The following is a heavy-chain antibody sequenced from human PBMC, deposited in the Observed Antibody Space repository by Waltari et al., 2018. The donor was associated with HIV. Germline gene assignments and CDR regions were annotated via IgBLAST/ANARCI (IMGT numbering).Heavy chain of an antibody. CDR3: ARTPYDTSGYCFDY. Sequence: QVQLVEAGGGVVQPGRSLRLSCTASGFILRSYGMHWVRQAPGKGLEWVAVVWYDGNNKYYADSVKGRFTISRDNSKNTLYLQMNNLRVEDTAVYYCARTPYDTSGYCFDYWGQGTLVTVSS. V-gene: IGHV3-33*01. D-gene: IGHD3-22*01. CDR1: GFILRSYG. J-gene: IGHJ4*02. CDR2: VWYDGNNK.